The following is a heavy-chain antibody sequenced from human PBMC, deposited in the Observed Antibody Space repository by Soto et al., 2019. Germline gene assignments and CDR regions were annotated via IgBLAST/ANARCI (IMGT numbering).Heavy chain of an antibody. CDR1: GYSFTSYW. V-gene: IGHV5-51*01. J-gene: IGHJ6*02. D-gene: IGHD2-2*02. CDR2: IYPGDSDT. Sequence: PGESLKISCKGSGYSFTSYWIDWVRQMPGKGLEWMGIIYPGDSDTRYSPSFQGQVTISADKSISTAYLQWSSLKASDTAMYYCARHPKTDCSSTSCYNYGMDVWGQGTTVTVSS. CDR3: ARHPKTDCSSTSCYNYGMDV.